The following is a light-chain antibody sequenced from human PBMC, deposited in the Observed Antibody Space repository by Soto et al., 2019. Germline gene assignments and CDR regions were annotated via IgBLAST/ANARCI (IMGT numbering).Light chain of an antibody. CDR1: SSDVSGYDY. CDR3: CSYAGSLHV. CDR2: DVS. V-gene: IGLV2-11*01. Sequence: QSVLTQPRSVSGSPGQSVTISCTGTSSDVSGYDYVSWYQQHPGKVPKLMIYDVSKRPSGVPDRFSGSKSGNTASLTISGLQAEDEVDYYCCSYAGSLHVFGTGTKVTVL. J-gene: IGLJ1*01.